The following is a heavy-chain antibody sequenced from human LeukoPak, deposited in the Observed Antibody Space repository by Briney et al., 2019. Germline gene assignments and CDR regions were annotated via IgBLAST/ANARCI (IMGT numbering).Heavy chain of an antibody. J-gene: IGHJ5*02. CDR2: IYTSGST. CDR3: AREEGDDSSGYWTNWFDP. CDR1: GGSISSYY. D-gene: IGHD3-22*01. V-gene: IGHV4-4*07. Sequence: SETLSLTCTVSGGSISSYYWSWIRQPAGKGLEWIGRIYTSGSTNYNPSLKSRVTMSVDTSKNQFSLKLSSVTAADTAVYYCAREEGDDSSGYWTNWFDPWGQGTLVTVSS.